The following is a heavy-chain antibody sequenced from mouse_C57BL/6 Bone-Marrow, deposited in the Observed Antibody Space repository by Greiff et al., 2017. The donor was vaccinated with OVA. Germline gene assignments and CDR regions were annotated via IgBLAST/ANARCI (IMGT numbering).Heavy chain of an antibody. CDR1: GYTFTSYW. D-gene: IGHD4-1*01. Sequence: QVQLQQPGAELVKPGASVKLSCKASGYTFTSYWMHWVKQRPGKGLEWIGMIHPNSGSTNYNEKFKSKATVTVDKSSSTAYMQLSSLTSEDSAVYYHAIKLGRDYYAMDYWGQGTSVTVSS. CDR3: AIKLGRDYYAMDY. J-gene: IGHJ4*01. CDR2: IHPNSGST. V-gene: IGHV1-64*01.